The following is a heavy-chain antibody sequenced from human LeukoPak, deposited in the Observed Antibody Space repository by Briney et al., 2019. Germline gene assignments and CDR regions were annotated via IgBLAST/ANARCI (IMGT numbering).Heavy chain of an antibody. J-gene: IGHJ6*02. CDR1: GFTFDDYA. V-gene: IGHV3-43*02. CDR2: ISGDGGST. CDR3: AKAVYYYDSSGYYRYYYYYGMDV. Sequence: QPGGSLRLSCAASGFTFDDYAMHWVRHAPGKGLEWVSLISGDGGSTYCADSVRGRFTISRDNSKNSLYLQMNSLRTEDTALYYCAKAVYYYDSSGYYRYYYYYGMDVWGQGTTVTVSS. D-gene: IGHD3-22*01.